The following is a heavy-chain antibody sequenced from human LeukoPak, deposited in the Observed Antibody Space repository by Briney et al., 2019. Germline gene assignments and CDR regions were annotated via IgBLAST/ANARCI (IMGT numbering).Heavy chain of an antibody. Sequence: SETLSLTCAVYGGSFSGYYWSWLRQPPGKGLEWIGEINHSGSTNYNPSLKSRVTISVDTSKNQFSLKLSSVTAADTAVYYCARHRRYCSSTSCVDAFDIWGQGTMVTVSS. J-gene: IGHJ3*02. CDR2: INHSGST. V-gene: IGHV4-34*01. CDR1: GGSFSGYY. CDR3: ARHRRYCSSTSCVDAFDI. D-gene: IGHD2-2*01.